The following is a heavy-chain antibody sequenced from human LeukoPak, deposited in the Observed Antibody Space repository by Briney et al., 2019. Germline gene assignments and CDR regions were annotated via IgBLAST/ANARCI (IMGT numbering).Heavy chain of an antibody. V-gene: IGHV3-33*01. D-gene: IGHD5-18*01. CDR1: GFTFSSYG. CDR2: IWYDGSNK. CDR3: ARDGTAMGLLDY. J-gene: IGHJ4*02. Sequence: GGSLRLSCAASGFTFSSYGMHWVRQAPGKGLEWVAVIWYDGSNKYYADSVKGRFTISRDNSKNTLYLQMNSLRAEDTAVYYCARDGTAMGLLDYWGQGTLVTVSS.